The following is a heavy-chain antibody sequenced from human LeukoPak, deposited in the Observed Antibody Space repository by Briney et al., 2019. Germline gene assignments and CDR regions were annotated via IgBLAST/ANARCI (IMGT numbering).Heavy chain of an antibody. J-gene: IGHJ5*02. D-gene: IGHD6-19*01. CDR1: GGSISSSSYY. Sequence: PSETLSLTCTVSGGSISSSSYYWGWIRQPPGKGLEWIGSIYYSGSTYYNPSLKSRVTISVDTSKNQFSLKLTSVTAADTAVYYCARGAGIAVAGSRPKNDDNWFDPWGQGTLVTVSS. CDR2: IYYSGST. CDR3: ARGAGIAVAGSRPKNDDNWFDP. V-gene: IGHV4-39*01.